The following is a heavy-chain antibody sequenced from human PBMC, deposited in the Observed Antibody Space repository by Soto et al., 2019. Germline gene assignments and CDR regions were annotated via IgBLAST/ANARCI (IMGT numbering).Heavy chain of an antibody. Sequence: PXGSLRLSCSASGFTFDDYAMHWVRQGPGKGLEWVSGISWNGGSIGYADSVKGRFTISRDNAKNSLFLQMNSLRAEDTALYYCAKDMEIRGYSAYAYSGQGTLVTVS. V-gene: IGHV3-9*01. D-gene: IGHD5-12*01. CDR3: AKDMEIRGYSAYAY. J-gene: IGHJ4*02. CDR2: ISWNGGSI. CDR1: GFTFDDYA.